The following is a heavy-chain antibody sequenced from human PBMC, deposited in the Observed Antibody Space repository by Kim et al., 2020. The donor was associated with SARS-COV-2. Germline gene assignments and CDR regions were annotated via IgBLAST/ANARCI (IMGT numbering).Heavy chain of an antibody. Sequence: TTDYAAPVKGRLTISRDDSKNTLYLQMNSLKTEDTAVYYCMSRRYYGMDVWGQGTTVTVSS. J-gene: IGHJ6*02. D-gene: IGHD2-2*01. CDR3: MSRRYYGMDV. V-gene: IGHV3-15*01. CDR2: TT.